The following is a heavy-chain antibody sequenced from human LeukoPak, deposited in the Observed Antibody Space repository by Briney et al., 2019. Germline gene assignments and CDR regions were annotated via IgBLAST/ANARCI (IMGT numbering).Heavy chain of an antibody. V-gene: IGHV1-8*02. Sequence: ASVKVSCKASGYTFTGYYMHWVRQAPGQGLEWMGWMNPNSGNTGYAQKFQGRVTMTRNTSISTAYMELSSLRSEDTAVYYCARGERKINWFDPWGQGTLVTVSS. CDR3: ARGERKINWFDP. J-gene: IGHJ5*02. D-gene: IGHD5-24*01. CDR2: MNPNSGNT. CDR1: GYTFTGYY.